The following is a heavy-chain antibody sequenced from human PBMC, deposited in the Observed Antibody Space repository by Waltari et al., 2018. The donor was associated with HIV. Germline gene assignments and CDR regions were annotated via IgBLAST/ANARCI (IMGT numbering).Heavy chain of an antibody. V-gene: IGHV1-46*01. CDR2: INPRGGST. CDR1: GYTFTNYY. D-gene: IGHD2-15*01. J-gene: IGHJ4*02. Sequence: VQLVQSGPAVNKPGASVKVSCKASGYTFTNYYIHWVRQATGQGLEWMGIINPRGGSTSFPRRFEGRLTVTRDTSTNTVDMHLSSLRSEDTAVYYCARGSRYCSGDTCSEPKYYFHYWGQGTQVTVSS. CDR3: ARGSRYCSGDTCSEPKYYFHY.